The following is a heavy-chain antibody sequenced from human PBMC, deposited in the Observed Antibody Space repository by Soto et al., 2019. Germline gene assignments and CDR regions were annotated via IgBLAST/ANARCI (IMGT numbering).Heavy chain of an antibody. V-gene: IGHV4-31*03. J-gene: IGHJ6*02. Sequence: SETLSLTCTVSGFSISSDDYYWNWIRQRPGKGLDWIGNSYYRGNTNYNPALKSRIIMSMDMSENTFYLKLTSVTAADTAVYYCERGWDYYGIDVWGQGTTVT. CDR3: ERGWDYYGIDV. CDR1: GFSISSDDYY. CDR2: SYYRGNT. D-gene: IGHD3-16*01.